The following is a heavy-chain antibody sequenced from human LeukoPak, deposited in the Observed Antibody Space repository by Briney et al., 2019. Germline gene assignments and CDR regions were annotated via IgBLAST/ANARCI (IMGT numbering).Heavy chain of an antibody. CDR2: INHSGST. CDR3: AREGSYSGSGSPPLDY. J-gene: IGHJ4*02. Sequence: KSSETLSLTCAVYGGSFSDYYWSWIRQSPGKGLEWIGEINHSGSTNYNPSLKSRVTISLDTSKKQFSLKLTSATAADTAMYYCAREGSYSGSGSPPLDYWGRGTLVTVSS. V-gene: IGHV4-34*01. CDR1: GGSFSDYY. D-gene: IGHD3-10*01.